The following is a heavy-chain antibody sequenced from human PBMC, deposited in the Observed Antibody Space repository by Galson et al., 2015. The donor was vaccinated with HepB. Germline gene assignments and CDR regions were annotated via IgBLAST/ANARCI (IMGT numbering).Heavy chain of an antibody. CDR2: IYTTGSIYSTGST. V-gene: IGHV4-4*07. J-gene: IGHJ4*02. Sequence: TLSLTCTVSGGSISGYYWSWIRQPAGKGLEWIGRIYTTGSIYSTGSTNYSPSLKSRITMSVDTSKKQVSLKLRSVTAADTAVYYCARNNYFDLWGQGTLVTVSS. CDR1: GGSISGYY. CDR3: ARNNYFDL.